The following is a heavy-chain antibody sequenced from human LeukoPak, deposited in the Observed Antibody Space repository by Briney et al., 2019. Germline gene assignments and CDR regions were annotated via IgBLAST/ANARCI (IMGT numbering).Heavy chain of an antibody. Sequence: QPGGSLRLSCAASGFTFSSYGMHWVRQAPGKGLEWVAVISYDGSNKYYADSVKGRFTISRDNSKNTLYLQMNSLRAEDTAVYYCAKQNRITMVRGVIRYWGQGTLVTVSS. J-gene: IGHJ4*02. CDR2: ISYDGSNK. D-gene: IGHD3-10*01. CDR3: AKQNRITMVRGVIRY. V-gene: IGHV3-30*18. CDR1: GFTFSSYG.